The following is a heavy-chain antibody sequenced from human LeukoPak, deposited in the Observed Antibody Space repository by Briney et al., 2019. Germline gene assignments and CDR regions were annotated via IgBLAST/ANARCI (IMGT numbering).Heavy chain of an antibody. J-gene: IGHJ5*02. Sequence: QPSETLSLTCTLSGGSISSRYWSWIRQPPGKGLEWIGSIYYSGGTNYNPSLQGRVSISVDTSKIQFSLKLSSVTAADTAVYYCARWQYTISSGWFDPWGQGTLVTVSS. CDR1: GGSISSRY. CDR2: IYYSGGT. D-gene: IGHD6-6*01. CDR3: ARWQYTISSGWFDP. V-gene: IGHV4-59*08.